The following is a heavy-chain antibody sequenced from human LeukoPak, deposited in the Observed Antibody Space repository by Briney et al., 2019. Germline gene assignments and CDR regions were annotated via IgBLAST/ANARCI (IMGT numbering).Heavy chain of an antibody. Sequence: GGTLRLSCAASGFTFSSYAMHWVRQAPGKGLEYVSAISSNGGSTYYANSVKGRFTISRDNSKNTLYLQMGSLRVEDMAVYYCARVARDSSGYYYDYWGQGTLVTVSS. V-gene: IGHV3-64*01. J-gene: IGHJ4*02. CDR2: ISSNGGST. CDR3: ARVARDSSGYYYDY. D-gene: IGHD3-22*01. CDR1: GFTFSSYA.